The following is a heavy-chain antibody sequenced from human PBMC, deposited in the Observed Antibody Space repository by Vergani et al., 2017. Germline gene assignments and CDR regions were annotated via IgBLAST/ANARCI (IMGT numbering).Heavy chain of an antibody. D-gene: IGHD6-19*01. Sequence: QVQLQQWGAGLLKPSETLSLTCAVYGGSFSGYYWSWIRQPPGKGLEWIGEINHSGSTNYNPSLKSRVTISVDTSKNQFSLKLSSVTAADTAVYYCARAGERSIAVARNWFDPWGQGTLVTVAS. CDR1: GGSFSGYY. V-gene: IGHV4-34*01. J-gene: IGHJ5*02. CDR2: INHSGST. CDR3: ARAGERSIAVARNWFDP.